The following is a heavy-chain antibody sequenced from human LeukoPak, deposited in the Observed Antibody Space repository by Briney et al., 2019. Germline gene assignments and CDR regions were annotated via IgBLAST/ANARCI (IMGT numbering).Heavy chain of an antibody. CDR3: ARARGRLLLVDY. J-gene: IGHJ4*02. CDR1: SGSITSYY. V-gene: IGHV4-4*07. CDR2: IYSSGST. D-gene: IGHD2-15*01. Sequence: SETLSLTCTVSSGSITSYYWNCIREPAGEGLEWIGRIYSSGSTDYNPSLKSRVTMSVDTSKNQFSLNLSSVTAADSAVYYCARARGRLLLVDYWGQGTLVTVSS.